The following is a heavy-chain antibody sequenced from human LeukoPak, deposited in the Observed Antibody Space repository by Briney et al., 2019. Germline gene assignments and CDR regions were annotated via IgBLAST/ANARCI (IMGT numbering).Heavy chain of an antibody. J-gene: IGHJ5*02. CDR2: IYYSGST. D-gene: IGHD3-22*01. V-gene: IGHV4-61*01. CDR3: ASPRSYYDSSGYYIS. Sequence: PSETLSLTCTVSGGSVSSGSYYWSWIRQPPGKGLEWIGYIYYSGSTNYNPSLKSRVTISVDTSKNQFSLKLSSVTAADAAVYYCASPRSYYDSSGYYISWGQGTLVTVSS. CDR1: GGSVSSGSYY.